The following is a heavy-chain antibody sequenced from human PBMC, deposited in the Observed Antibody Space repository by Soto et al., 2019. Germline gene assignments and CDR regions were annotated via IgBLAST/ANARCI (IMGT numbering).Heavy chain of an antibody. Sequence: QEQLVESGGGVVQAGRSLRLSCAASGFTFNFFGMHWVRQAPGKGLEWVAVISYDGSEKYYADSVKGRFTMSRDNSKNMVDMEKSSLRPEDTSGYYCAEERKYSLGAFDIWGHGTMVTVSS. J-gene: IGHJ3*02. CDR3: AEERKYSLGAFDI. D-gene: IGHD5-12*01. V-gene: IGHV3-30*18. CDR2: ISYDGSEK. CDR1: GFTFNFFG.